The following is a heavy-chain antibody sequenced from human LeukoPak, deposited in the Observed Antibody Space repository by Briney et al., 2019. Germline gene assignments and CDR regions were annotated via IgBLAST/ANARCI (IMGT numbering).Heavy chain of an antibody. CDR1: GFTFTSSA. V-gene: IGHV1-58*01. Sequence: SVKVSCKASGFTFTSSAVQWVRQARGQRLERIGWIVVGSGNTNYAQKFQERVTTTRDMSTSTAYMELSSLRSEDTAVYYCAAVGGLGVYAFDIWGQGTMVTVSS. CDR3: AAVGGLGVYAFDI. J-gene: IGHJ3*02. D-gene: IGHD3-3*01. CDR2: IVVGSGNT.